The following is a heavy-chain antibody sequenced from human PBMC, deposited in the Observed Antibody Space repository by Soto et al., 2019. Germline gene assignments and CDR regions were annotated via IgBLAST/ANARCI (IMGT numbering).Heavy chain of an antibody. Sequence: ASVKVSCKASGYTFTNYAMHWMRQAPGQRLEWMGWINTGNGNTKYSQKFQGRVTMTRDTSITTAYMELSSLRSEDTAVYYCARSRYSGYDSLDYWGQGTLVTVSS. V-gene: IGHV1-3*04. J-gene: IGHJ4*02. CDR2: INTGNGNT. CDR3: ARSRYSGYDSLDY. CDR1: GYTFTNYA. D-gene: IGHD5-12*01.